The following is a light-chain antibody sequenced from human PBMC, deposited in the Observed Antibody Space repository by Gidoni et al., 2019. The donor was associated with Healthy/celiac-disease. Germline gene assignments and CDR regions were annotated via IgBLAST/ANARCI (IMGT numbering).Light chain of an antibody. J-gene: IGKJ1*01. CDR2: KAS. CDR3: QQYNSYPWT. CDR1: QSICSW. V-gene: IGKV1-5*03. Sequence: DIQMTQSPSTLSASVGDRVTITCRASQSICSWLAWYQQKPGKAPKLLIYKASSLESGVPSRFSGSGCGTVFTITISILQPDDFASYCCQQYNSYPWTFGQGTKVEIK.